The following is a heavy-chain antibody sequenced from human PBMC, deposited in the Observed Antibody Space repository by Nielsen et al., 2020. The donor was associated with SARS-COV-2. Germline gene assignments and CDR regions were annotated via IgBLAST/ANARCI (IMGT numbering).Heavy chain of an antibody. D-gene: IGHD2-15*01. V-gene: IGHV7-4-1*02. CDR3: ARGPELGYCSGGSCYPRRGYYGMDV. Sequence: ASVKVSCKASGYTFTSYAMNRVRQAPGQGLEWMGWINTNTGNPTYAQGFTGRFVFSLDTSVSTAYLQISSLKAEDTAVYYCARGPELGYCSGGSCYPRRGYYGMDVWGQGTTVTVSS. CDR1: GYTFTSYA. CDR2: INTNTGNP. J-gene: IGHJ6*02.